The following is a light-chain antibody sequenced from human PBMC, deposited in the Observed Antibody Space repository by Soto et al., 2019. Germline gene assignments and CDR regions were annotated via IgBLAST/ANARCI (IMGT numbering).Light chain of an antibody. CDR2: KAS. CDR3: QQYHSSPT. V-gene: IGKV1-5*03. Sequence: DIQMTQSPSTLSASVGDRVTITCRASQSISSWLAWYQQKPGKAPKLLIYKASSLESGVPSRFSGSGSGTAFTLTISSLQPDDFATYYCQQYHSSPTFGHGTKVALK. CDR1: QSISSW. J-gene: IGKJ1*01.